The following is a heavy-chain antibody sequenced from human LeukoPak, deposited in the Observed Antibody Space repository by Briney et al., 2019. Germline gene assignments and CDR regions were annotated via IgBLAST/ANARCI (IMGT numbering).Heavy chain of an antibody. J-gene: IGHJ4*02. V-gene: IGHV4-38-2*02. CDR2: IYYSGST. D-gene: IGHD1-26*01. CDR1: GYSISSGYY. CDR3: ARHKGGWDNFDY. Sequence: PSETLSLTCTVSGYSISSGYYWGWIRQPPGKGLEWIGSIYYSGSTYYNPSLKSRVTISVDTSKNQFSLKLTSVTAADTAVYYCARHKGGWDNFDYWGQGTLVTVSS.